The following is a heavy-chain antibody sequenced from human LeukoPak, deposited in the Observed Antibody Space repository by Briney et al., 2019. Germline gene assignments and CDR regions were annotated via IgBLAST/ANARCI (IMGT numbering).Heavy chain of an antibody. D-gene: IGHD2-2*01. CDR1: GYRFSTYW. Sequence: GESLKISCNGSGYRFSTYWIGWVRQMPGKGLEWMGDIYPDDSDTRYSPSFQGQVTISADTSTSTAYLQRSSLQASDTAIYFCARRHSYCTSSSCYLYLDNWGQGTLVTVSS. V-gene: IGHV5-51*01. J-gene: IGHJ4*02. CDR2: IYPDDSDT. CDR3: ARRHSYCTSSSCYLYLDN.